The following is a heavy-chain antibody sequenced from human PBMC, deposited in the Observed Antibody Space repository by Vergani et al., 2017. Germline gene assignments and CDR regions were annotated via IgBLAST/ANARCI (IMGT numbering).Heavy chain of an antibody. Sequence: EVQLVQSGAEVKKPGESLKISCKGSGYSFTSYWIGWVRQMPGKGLEWMGIIYPGDSDTRYSPSFQGQVTISADKSISTAYLQWSRLKASDTAMYYCARSHGYCSSTSCYTDNWFDPWGQGTLVTVSS. D-gene: IGHD2-2*02. CDR2: IYPGDSDT. CDR1: GYSFTSYW. J-gene: IGHJ5*02. CDR3: ARSHGYCSSTSCYTDNWFDP. V-gene: IGHV5-51*03.